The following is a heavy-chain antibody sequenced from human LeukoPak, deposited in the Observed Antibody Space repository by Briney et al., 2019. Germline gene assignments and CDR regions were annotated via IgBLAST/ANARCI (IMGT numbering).Heavy chain of an antibody. J-gene: IGHJ4*02. V-gene: IGHV3-30*18. Sequence: GRSLRLSCAASGFTFSSYAMHWARQAPGKGLEWVALISYDGSNEYYADSVKGRFTISRDKSKNTLYLQMNSLRAEDTAAYYCAKDRSSSWTWTIDYWGQGTLVTVSS. D-gene: IGHD6-13*01. CDR1: GFTFSSYA. CDR2: ISYDGSNE. CDR3: AKDRSSSWTWTIDY.